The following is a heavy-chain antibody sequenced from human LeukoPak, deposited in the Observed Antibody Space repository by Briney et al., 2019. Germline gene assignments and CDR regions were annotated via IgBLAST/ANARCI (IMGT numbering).Heavy chain of an antibody. Sequence: GGSLRLSCAASGFTFSSDGMSWVRQPPGKGLEWVSSISGSGGSTYYADSVKGRFTISRDNSKNTLYLQMNSLRAEDTAVYYCAKDFNGYYEDYFDYWGQGTLVTVSS. J-gene: IGHJ4*02. CDR1: GFTFSSDG. CDR2: ISGSGGST. CDR3: AKDFNGYYEDYFDY. D-gene: IGHD3-22*01. V-gene: IGHV3-23*01.